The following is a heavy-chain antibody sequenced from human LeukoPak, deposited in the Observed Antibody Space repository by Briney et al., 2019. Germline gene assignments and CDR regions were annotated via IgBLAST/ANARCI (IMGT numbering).Heavy chain of an antibody. J-gene: IGHJ6*03. Sequence: GGSLRLSCAASGFTFSSYAMSWVRQAPGKGLEWVSAISGRCGSTYYADSVKGRFTISRDNSKNTLYLQMNSLRAGDTAVYYCAKGSKLVVITRDHYMAVWGKGTTVTISS. CDR2: ISGRCGST. D-gene: IGHD3-22*01. V-gene: IGHV3-23*01. CDR1: GFTFSSYA. CDR3: AKGSKLVVITRDHYMAV.